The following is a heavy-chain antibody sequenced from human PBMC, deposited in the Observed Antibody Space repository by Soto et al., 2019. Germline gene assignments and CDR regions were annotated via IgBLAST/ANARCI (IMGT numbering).Heavy chain of an antibody. Sequence: SETLSLTCTVSGGSISSSSYYWGWFRQPPGTGLELMGGIYYSGGTYYTPSLKSRVTISVDTSKNQFSLKLSYVTAADTAVYYCARHSDCSGGSCDGMDVWGQGTTVT. V-gene: IGHV4-39*01. CDR3: ARHSDCSGGSCDGMDV. CDR1: GGSISSSSYY. CDR2: IYYSGGT. J-gene: IGHJ6*02. D-gene: IGHD2-15*01.